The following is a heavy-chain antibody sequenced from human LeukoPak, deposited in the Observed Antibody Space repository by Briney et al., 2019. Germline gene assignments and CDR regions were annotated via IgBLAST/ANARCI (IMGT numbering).Heavy chain of an antibody. CDR1: GGPISSYY. Sequence: SETLSLTCTVSGGPISSYYWSWIRQPAGKGLEGIGRIYPSGSTNYNPSLKSRVTMSVDTSKNQFSLKLSSVTAADTAVYYCARDYYGSGSYPFDYWGQGTLVTVSS. D-gene: IGHD3-10*01. CDR2: IYPSGST. CDR3: ARDYYGSGSYPFDY. J-gene: IGHJ4*02. V-gene: IGHV4-4*07.